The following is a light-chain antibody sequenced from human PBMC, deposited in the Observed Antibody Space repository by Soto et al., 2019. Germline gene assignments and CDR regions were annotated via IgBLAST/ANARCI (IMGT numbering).Light chain of an antibody. CDR2: VGTGGIVG. V-gene: IGLV9-49*01. CDR3: GADHGSGSNFAV. CDR1: SGYSNYK. Sequence: QSVLTQPPSASASLGASVTLTCTLSSGYSNYKVDWYQQRPGKGPRFVMRVGTGGIVGSKGDGIPDRFSVLGSGLNRYLTIKNIQEEDESDYHCGADHGSGSNFAVFGGGTKLPVL. J-gene: IGLJ2*01.